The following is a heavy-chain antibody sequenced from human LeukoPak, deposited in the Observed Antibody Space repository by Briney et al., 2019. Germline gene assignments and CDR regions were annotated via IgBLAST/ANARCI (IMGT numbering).Heavy chain of an antibody. CDR2: INSDGSEG. Sequence: GGSLRLSCAASGFTFSSYAMSWVRQAPGKGLEWVASINSDGSEGYYADVVKGRFTISRDNAKNSLYLQMNSLRAEDTAVYYCARDFVDYWGQGTLVTVSS. J-gene: IGHJ4*02. CDR1: GFTFSSYA. CDR3: ARDFVDY. V-gene: IGHV3-7*01.